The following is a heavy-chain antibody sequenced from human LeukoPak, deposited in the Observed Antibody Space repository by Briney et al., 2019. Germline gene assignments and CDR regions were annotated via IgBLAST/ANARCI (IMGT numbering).Heavy chain of an antibody. Sequence: GRSLRLSCAASGFTPTSYEMNWVRQAPGKGLEWVSYISSSGSTIYYADSAKGRFTISSDNAKNSLYLQMNSLRAEDTAVYYCARAKAAAGTDFQHWGQGTLVTVSS. CDR1: GFTPTSYE. CDR3: ARAKAAAGTDFQH. V-gene: IGHV3-48*03. CDR2: ISSSGSTI. J-gene: IGHJ1*01. D-gene: IGHD6-13*01.